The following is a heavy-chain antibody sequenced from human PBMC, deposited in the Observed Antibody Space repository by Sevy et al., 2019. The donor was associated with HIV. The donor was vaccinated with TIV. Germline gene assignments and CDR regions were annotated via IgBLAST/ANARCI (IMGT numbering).Heavy chain of an antibody. D-gene: IGHD3-22*01. J-gene: IGHJ4*02. V-gene: IGHV1-24*01. CDR1: EYTLTKLS. CDR3: ATTKDYYDNSGDPFVY. CDR2: FDPEEGER. Sequence: ASVKVSCKVSEYTLTKLSMHWVRQAAGKGLEWMGSFDPEEGERMYAQKFQGRVTMTEDTSTDTAYMELSSLRSEDTAMYYCATTKDYYDNSGDPFVYWGQGTLVTVSS.